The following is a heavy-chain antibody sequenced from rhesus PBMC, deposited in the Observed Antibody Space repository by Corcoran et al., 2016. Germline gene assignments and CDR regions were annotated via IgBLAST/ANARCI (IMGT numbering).Heavy chain of an antibody. Sequence: QVKLQQWGEGLVKPSETLSLTCAVYGGAISDSYWSWLRQSPGQGLEWIGTIEGNSASTNYNPSLKNRVTISRDASKSQFSLRLTSVTAADTAVYYCAAPYCSRGVCYQPDDYWGQGVLVTVSS. D-gene: IGHD2-39*01. V-gene: IGHV4-73*01. CDR3: AAPYCSRGVCYQPDDY. J-gene: IGHJ4*01. CDR2: IEGNSAST. CDR1: GGAISDSY.